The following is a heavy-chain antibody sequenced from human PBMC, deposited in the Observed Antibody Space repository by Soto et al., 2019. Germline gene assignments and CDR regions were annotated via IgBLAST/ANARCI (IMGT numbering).Heavy chain of an antibody. V-gene: IGHV1-69*13. J-gene: IGHJ5*02. CDR3: ARTGGPYSSSYYWFDP. CDR2: IIPMFTTV. D-gene: IGHD6-13*01. Sequence: GASVKVSGKASGGTFSSYAISWVRQAPGQGLEWMGGIIPMFTTVNYAQKFQGRVTITADESTSTAYMELSSLRSEDTAVYYCARTGGPYSSSYYWFDPWGQGTLVTVSS. CDR1: GGTFSSYA.